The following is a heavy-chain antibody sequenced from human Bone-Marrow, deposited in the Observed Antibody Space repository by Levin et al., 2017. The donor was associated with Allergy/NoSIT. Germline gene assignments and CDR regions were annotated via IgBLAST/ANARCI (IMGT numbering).Heavy chain of an antibody. CDR3: ARARPYSSSWYFGYYFDY. V-gene: IGHV6-1*01. J-gene: IGHJ4*02. D-gene: IGHD6-13*01. CDR1: GDSVSSNSAA. Sequence: SETLSLTCAISGDSVSSNSAAWNWIRQSPSRGLEWLGRTYYRSKWYNDYAVSVKSRITINPDTSKNQFSLQLNSVTPEDTAVYYCARARPYSSSWYFGYYFDYWGQGTLVTVSS. CDR2: TYYRSKWYN.